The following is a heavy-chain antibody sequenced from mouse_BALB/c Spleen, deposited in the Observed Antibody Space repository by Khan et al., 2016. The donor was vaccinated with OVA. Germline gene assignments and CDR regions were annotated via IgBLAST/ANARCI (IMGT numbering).Heavy chain of an antibody. CDR1: GFNIKDYY. CDR3: ARSGYFAWFAY. V-gene: IGHV14-1*02. J-gene: IGHJ3*01. Sequence: VQLKQSGAELVRPGALVKLSCKASGFNIKDYYLHWVKQRPEQGLEWIGWIDPENGETVYDPKFQDKARITADTSSNTAYLQFRSLTSEDTAVYYCARSGYFAWFAYWGQGTLVTVSA. CDR2: IDPENGET.